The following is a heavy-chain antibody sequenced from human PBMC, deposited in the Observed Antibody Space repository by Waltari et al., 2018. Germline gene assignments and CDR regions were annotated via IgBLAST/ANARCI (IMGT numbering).Heavy chain of an antibody. CDR2: ISSSSSYI. V-gene: IGHV3-21*01. D-gene: IGHD6-25*01. J-gene: IGHJ6*02. Sequence: EVQLVESGGGLVKPGGSLRLSCAASGFTFSSYSMNWVRQAPGKGLEWVSSISSSSSYIYYADSVKGRFTSSRDNAKNSLFLQMNSLRAEDTAVYYCARAPGGGGSYYYGMDVWGQGTTVTVSS. CDR1: GFTFSSYS. CDR3: ARAPGGGGSYYYGMDV.